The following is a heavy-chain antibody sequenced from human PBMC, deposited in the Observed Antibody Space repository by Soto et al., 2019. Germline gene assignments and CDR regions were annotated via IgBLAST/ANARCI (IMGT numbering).Heavy chain of an antibody. Sequence: SETLSLTCTVSGGSISSYYWSWIRQPPGKGLEWIGYIYYSGSTNYNPSLKSRVTISVDTSKNQFSLKLSSVTAADTAVYYCARVPKGGITDGLFDYWGQGTLVTVSS. J-gene: IGHJ4*02. V-gene: IGHV4-59*01. CDR1: GGSISSYY. CDR3: ARVPKGGITDGLFDY. CDR2: IYYSGST. D-gene: IGHD3-16*01.